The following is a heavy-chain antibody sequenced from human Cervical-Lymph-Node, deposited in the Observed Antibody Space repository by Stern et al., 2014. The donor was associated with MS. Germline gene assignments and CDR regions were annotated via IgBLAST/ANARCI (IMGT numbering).Heavy chain of an antibody. J-gene: IGHJ6*02. CDR3: ARGTRFYYYYGMDV. D-gene: IGHD3-3*01. CDR1: GGTFSSYA. CDR2: IIPIFGTA. V-gene: IGHV1-69*01. Sequence: VQLVESGAEVKKPGSSVKVSCKASGGTFSSYAISWVRQAPGQGLECMGGIIPIFGTANYAQKFQGRVTITADESTSTAYMELSSLRSEDTAVYYCARGTRFYYYYGMDVWGQGTTVTVSS.